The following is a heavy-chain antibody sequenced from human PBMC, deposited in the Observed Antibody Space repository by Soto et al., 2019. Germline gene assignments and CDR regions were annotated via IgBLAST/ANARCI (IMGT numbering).Heavy chain of an antibody. Sequence: EVQLVEAGGGLVEPGGALGLSCTASGFSFTSAWMNWVRQAPGKGLEWVGRIKGATDGGTTAFTAPVKGRFTISRDDAENTVSRHMNRLMTEDTAVYYCLGQTTFYGLVFLYWGQGTSVTVYS. D-gene: IGHD3-3*01. J-gene: IGHJ4*02. CDR2: IKGATDGGTT. V-gene: IGHV3-15*07. CDR1: GFSFTSAW. CDR3: LGQTTFYGLVFLY.